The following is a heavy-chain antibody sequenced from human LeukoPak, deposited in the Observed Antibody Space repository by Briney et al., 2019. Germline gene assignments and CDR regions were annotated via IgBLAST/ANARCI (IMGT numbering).Heavy chain of an antibody. CDR2: ISASNGNT. CDR3: ARERDRYQLLHITFDY. Sequence: ASVTVSCKASGYTLTCYAISWVRQAPGQGLEWMGWISASNGNTKYAQKFQGRVTMTTDTSTNTAYMELRSLRSDDTAVYYCARERDRYQLLHITFDYWGQGTLVTVSS. V-gene: IGHV1-18*01. J-gene: IGHJ4*02. D-gene: IGHD2-2*01. CDR1: GYTLTCYA.